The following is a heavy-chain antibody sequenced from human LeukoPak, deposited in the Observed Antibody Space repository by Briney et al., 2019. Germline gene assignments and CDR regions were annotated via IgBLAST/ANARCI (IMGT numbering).Heavy chain of an antibody. V-gene: IGHV4-59*08. J-gene: IGHJ4*02. CDR3: ARTNPSFDY. CDR2: IFYSGST. CDR1: GGSISSYY. Sequence: SETLSLTCTVSGGSISSYYWSWIRQPPGKGLEWIGYIFYSGSTNYNPSLKSRVTISVDTSKNQVSLKLRSVTAADTAVYYCARTNPSFDYWGQGTLITVSS.